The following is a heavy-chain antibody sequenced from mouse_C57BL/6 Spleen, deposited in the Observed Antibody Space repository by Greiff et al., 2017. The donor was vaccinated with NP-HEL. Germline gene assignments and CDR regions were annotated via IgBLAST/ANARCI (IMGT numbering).Heavy chain of an antibody. J-gene: IGHJ4*01. V-gene: IGHV1-50*01. Sequence: QVQLQQPGAELVKPGASVKLSCKASGYTFTSYWMQWVKQRPGQGLEWIGEIDPSDSYTNYNQKFKGKATLTVDTSSSTAYMQLSSLTSEDSAVYYCARQDYGSSLAMDYWGQGTSVTVSS. CDR2: IDPSDSYT. CDR3: ARQDYGSSLAMDY. CDR1: GYTFTSYW. D-gene: IGHD1-1*01.